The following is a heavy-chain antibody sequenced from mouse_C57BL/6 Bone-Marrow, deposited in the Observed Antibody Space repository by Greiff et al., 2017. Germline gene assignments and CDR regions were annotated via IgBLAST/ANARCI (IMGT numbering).Heavy chain of an antibody. V-gene: IGHV5-4*03. J-gene: IGHJ2*01. D-gene: IGHD4-1*01. CDR3: ARGANWDFDY. Sequence: EVKLVESGGGLVKPGGSLKLSCAASGFTFSSYAMSWVRQTPEKRLEWVATISDGGSYTYYPDNVKGRFTISRDNAKNNLYLQMSQLKSEDTAMYYCARGANWDFDYWGQGTTLTVSS. CDR2: ISDGGSYT. CDR1: GFTFSSYA.